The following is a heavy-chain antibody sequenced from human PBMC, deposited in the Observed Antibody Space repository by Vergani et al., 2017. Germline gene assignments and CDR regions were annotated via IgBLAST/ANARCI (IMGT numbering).Heavy chain of an antibody. CDR1: GFSFGDYA. J-gene: IGHJ4*02. D-gene: IGHD3-10*01. CDR2: ISPDGSAT. V-gene: IGHV3-7*03. Sequence: EVQLVESGGGLVPPGRSLRLSCAASGFSFGDYAMTWVRQAPGKGLEWVAHISPDGSATSYVDSVKGRFTISRDNSKNMLFLQMNNLRTEDTAIYYCAKQYFVSGNYLFDYWGQGTLVTVSS. CDR3: AKQYFVSGNYLFDY.